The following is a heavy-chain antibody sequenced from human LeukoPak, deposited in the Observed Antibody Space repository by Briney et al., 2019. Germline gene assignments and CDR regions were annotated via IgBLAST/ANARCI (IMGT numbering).Heavy chain of an antibody. CDR2: IYSGGST. V-gene: IGHV3-66*04. D-gene: IGHD5-18*01. J-gene: IGHJ4*02. Sequence: GGSLRLSCAASGFTFSIYAMSWVRQAPGKGLEWVSMIYSGGSTYYADSVKGRFTISRDNSKNTLDLQMNSLRAEDTAVYYCARRGHGYGSPFDYWGQGTLVTVSS. CDR1: GFTFSIYA. CDR3: ARRGHGYGSPFDY.